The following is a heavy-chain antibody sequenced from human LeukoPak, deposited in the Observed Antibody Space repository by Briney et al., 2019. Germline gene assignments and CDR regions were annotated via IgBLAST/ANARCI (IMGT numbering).Heavy chain of an antibody. J-gene: IGHJ4*02. Sequence: RGESLKISCKGSGYSFTNYWIGWVRQMPEKGLEWMGIIYPGDSETRYSPSFQGQVTISADKSISTAYLQWSSLKASDTAMYYCARVLGYCSGGSCYGGALAIDYWGQGTLVTVSS. CDR1: GYSFTNYW. D-gene: IGHD2-15*01. CDR3: ARVLGYCSGGSCYGGALAIDY. V-gene: IGHV5-51*01. CDR2: IYPGDSET.